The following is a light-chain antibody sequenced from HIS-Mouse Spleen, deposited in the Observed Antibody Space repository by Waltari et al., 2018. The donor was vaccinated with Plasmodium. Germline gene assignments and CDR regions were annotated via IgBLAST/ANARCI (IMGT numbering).Light chain of an antibody. CDR3: QQYNNWSFT. V-gene: IGKV3-15*01. Sequence: EIVMTQSPATLSVSPGERATLSCRASQSVSSNLAWYQQKPGQAPRLLIYGASTRATGIPARFSGSWSGTEFTLTISSLQSEDFAGYYCQQYNNWSFTFGPGTKVDIK. J-gene: IGKJ3*01. CDR1: QSVSSN. CDR2: GAS.